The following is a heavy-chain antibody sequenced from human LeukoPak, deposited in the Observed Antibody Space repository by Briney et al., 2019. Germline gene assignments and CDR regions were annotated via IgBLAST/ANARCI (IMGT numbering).Heavy chain of an antibody. CDR1: GASISSSKW. D-gene: IGHD3-10*01. Sequence: SETLSLTCGVSGASISSSKWWSWVRQPPGKGLEWIGEINHSGSANYNPSLESRVTISVDTSKNQFSLSLSSVTAADTAVYYCASRMVRGDYYFDYWGQGTLVTVSS. J-gene: IGHJ4*02. CDR2: INHSGSA. V-gene: IGHV4-4*02. CDR3: ASRMVRGDYYFDY.